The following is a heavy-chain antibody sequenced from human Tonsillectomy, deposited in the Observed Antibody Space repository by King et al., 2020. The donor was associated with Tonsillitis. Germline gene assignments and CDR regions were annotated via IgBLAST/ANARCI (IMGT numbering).Heavy chain of an antibody. V-gene: IGHV4-59*08. CDR2: IYYSGST. J-gene: IGHJ3*02. D-gene: IGHD3-16*01. Sequence: QLQESGPGLVKPSETLSLTCTVSGGSISSYYWSWIRQPPGKGLEWIGYIYYSGSTNYNPSLKSRVTISVDTSKNQFSLKLSSVTAADTAVYYCARVRADAFDIWGQETMVTVSS. CDR3: ARVRADAFDI. CDR1: GGSISSYY.